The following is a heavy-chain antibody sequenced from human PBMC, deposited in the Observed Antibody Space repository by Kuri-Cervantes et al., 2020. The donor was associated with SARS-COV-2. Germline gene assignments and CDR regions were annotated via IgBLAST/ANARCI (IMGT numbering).Heavy chain of an antibody. CDR3: ARDRTVVTQLDY. Sequence: ASVKVSCKASGYTFTSYAMHWVRQAPGQRLEWMGWINAGNGNTKYSQKFQGRVTITRDTSASTAYMELSSLRSEDTAVYYCARDRTVVTQLDYWGQGTLVTVDS. CDR2: INAGNGNT. D-gene: IGHD4-23*01. J-gene: IGHJ4*02. V-gene: IGHV1-3*01. CDR1: GYTFTSYA.